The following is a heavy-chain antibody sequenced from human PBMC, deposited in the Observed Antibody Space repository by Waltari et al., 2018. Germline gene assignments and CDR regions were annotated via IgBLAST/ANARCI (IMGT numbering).Heavy chain of an antibody. CDR1: GYSISDGYY. CDR2: IPRSRST. CDR3: ARQGRTISGPESFFDY. Sequence: QVQLRESGPGLVKPSETLSLTCVVSGYSISDGYYWAWIRQPPGKGLEWIGSIPRSRSTYDSPSLKSRVTMSVDPPNNFFSLRLNSVTAADTAVYYCARQGRTISGPESFFDYWGQGIPVTVSS. D-gene: IGHD3-3*01. V-gene: IGHV4-38-2*01. J-gene: IGHJ4*02.